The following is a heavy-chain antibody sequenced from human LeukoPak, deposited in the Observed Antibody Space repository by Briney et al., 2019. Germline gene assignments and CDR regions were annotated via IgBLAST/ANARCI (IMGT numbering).Heavy chain of an antibody. V-gene: IGHV1-46*01. CDR3: ARCGMTEYQLLTGVDP. CDR1: GYTFTSYY. Sequence: ASVKVSCKASGYTFTSYYMHWVRQAPGQGLEWMGIINPSGGSTSYAQKSQGRVTMTRDTSTSTVYMELRSLRSDDTAVYYCARCGMTEYQLLTGVDPWGQGTLVTVSS. CDR2: INPSGGST. D-gene: IGHD2-2*01. J-gene: IGHJ5*02.